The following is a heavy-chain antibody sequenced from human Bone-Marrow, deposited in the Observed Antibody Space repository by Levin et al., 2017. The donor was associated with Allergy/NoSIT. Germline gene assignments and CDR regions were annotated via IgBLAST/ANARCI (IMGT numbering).Heavy chain of an antibody. CDR3: TTAAYDFWSATANYFDY. J-gene: IGHJ4*02. Sequence: ETLSLTCAASGFTFSNAWMSWVRQAPGKGLEWVGRIKSKTDGGTTDYAAPVKGRFTISRDDSKNTLYLQMNSLKTEDTAVYYCTTAAYDFWSATANYFDYWGQGTLVTVSS. CDR1: GFTFSNAW. V-gene: IGHV3-15*01. D-gene: IGHD3-3*01. CDR2: IKSKTDGGTT.